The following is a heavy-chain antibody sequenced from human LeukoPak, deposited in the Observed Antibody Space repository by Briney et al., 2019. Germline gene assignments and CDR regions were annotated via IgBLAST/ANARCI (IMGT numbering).Heavy chain of an antibody. CDR2: ISGSGGST. CDR3: AKVRRLYTGYLDY. D-gene: IGHD1-1*01. V-gene: IGHV3-23*01. CDR1: GFTFSSYG. Sequence: GGSLRLSCAASGFTFSSYGMSWVRQAPGKGLEWVSAISGSGGSTYYADSVKGRFTIPRDNSKNTLYLQMNSLRAEDTAVYYCAKVRRLYTGYLDYWGQGTLVTVSS. J-gene: IGHJ4*02.